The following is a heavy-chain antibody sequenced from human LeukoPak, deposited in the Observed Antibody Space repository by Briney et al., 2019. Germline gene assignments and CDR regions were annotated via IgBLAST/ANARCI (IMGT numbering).Heavy chain of an antibody. CDR3: AKEELYYYGSGTYYTLAPFDY. D-gene: IGHD3-10*01. CDR1: GYIFSSYA. CDR2: ISNRGATT. Sequence: QPGGSLRLSCEASGYIFSSYAMSWVRQAPGKGLEWVSVISNRGATTDYADSVKGRFTISRDNSKNTLSLQMNSLRAEDTAVYYCAKEELYYYGSGTYYTLAPFDYWGQGTLVTVSS. J-gene: IGHJ4*02. V-gene: IGHV3-23*01.